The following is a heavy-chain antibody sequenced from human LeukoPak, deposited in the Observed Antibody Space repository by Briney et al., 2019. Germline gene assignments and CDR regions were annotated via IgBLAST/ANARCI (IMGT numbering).Heavy chain of an antibody. CDR3: ARDGQGSSYDY. V-gene: IGHV3-48*01. CDR1: GFTFSSYS. D-gene: IGHD6-6*01. J-gene: IGHJ4*02. CDR2: ISSSSTI. Sequence: PGGSLRLSCAASGFTFSSYSMNWVRQAPGKGLEWVSYISSSSTIYYADSVKGRFTISRDNAKNSLYLQMNSLRAEDTAVYYCARDGQGSSYDYWGQGTLVTVSS.